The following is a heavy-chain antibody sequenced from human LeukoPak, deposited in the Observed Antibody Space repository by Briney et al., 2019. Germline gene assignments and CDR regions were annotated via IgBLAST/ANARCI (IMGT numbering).Heavy chain of an antibody. V-gene: IGHV3-23*01. CDR3: AKGVDTAMVVEDYFDY. CDR1: GFTFSSYA. J-gene: IGHJ4*02. D-gene: IGHD5-18*01. Sequence: GGSLRLSCAASGFTFSSYAMSWVRQAPGKGLEWVSAISGSGGSTYYADSVKGRFTISRDNSKNTLYLQMNSLRAEDTAVYYCAKGVDTAMVVEDYFDYWGQETLVTVSS. CDR2: ISGSGGST.